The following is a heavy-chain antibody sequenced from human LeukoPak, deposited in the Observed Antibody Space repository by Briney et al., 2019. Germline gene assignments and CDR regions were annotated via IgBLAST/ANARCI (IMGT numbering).Heavy chain of an antibody. V-gene: IGHV4-59*01. J-gene: IGHJ4*02. CDR1: GGSISSYS. CDR2: IDYAGSS. D-gene: IGHD5-18*01. CDR3: ARRGYSYGHYYYFDF. Sequence: ASETLSLTCTASGGSISSYSWSWIRQPPGKGLEWIGYIDYAGSSNYNPCRKSRVCISLDTSKNHFSLRLSSLTAADTDVYYCARRGYSYGHYYYFDFWGQGTLVTVSS.